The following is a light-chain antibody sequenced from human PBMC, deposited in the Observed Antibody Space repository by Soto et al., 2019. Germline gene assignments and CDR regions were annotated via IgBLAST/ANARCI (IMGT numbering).Light chain of an antibody. V-gene: IGLV4-69*01. J-gene: IGLJ1*01. Sequence: QLVLTQSPSASASLGASVKLTCTLSSGHSNYAIAWHQQQPEKGPRYLMKVNSDGSHRKGDGIPDRFSGSSSGAQRYLTISSLQSEDEADSYCQTWGTGIRVFGTGTKLPVL. CDR1: SGHSNYA. CDR2: VNSDGSH. CDR3: QTWGTGIRV.